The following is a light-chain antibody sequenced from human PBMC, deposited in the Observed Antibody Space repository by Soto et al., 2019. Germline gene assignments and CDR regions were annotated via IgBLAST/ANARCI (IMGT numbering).Light chain of an antibody. CDR3: QQYYHLWT. Sequence: IVMKLSPAALSVNTGERATLSCRASQSISSKLAWFQEKPGQAPRLLFYGASTRATGIPARFSGSGSGTEFTLTISSLQSEDFAVYFCQQYYHLWTFCQ. CDR1: QSISSK. V-gene: IGKV3-15*01. CDR2: GAS. J-gene: IGKJ1*01.